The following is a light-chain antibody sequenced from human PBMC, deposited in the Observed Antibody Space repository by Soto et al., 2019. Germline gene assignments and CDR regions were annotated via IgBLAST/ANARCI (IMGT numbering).Light chain of an antibody. V-gene: IGLV2-14*01. CDR3: SSYRSSSTPVCV. CDR1: SSDVGAYNR. J-gene: IGLJ1*01. CDR2: EVS. Sequence: QCALTQAASLSGSPGRSISISCTGTSSDVGAYNRVSWYQQYPGQAPKVIIYEVSNRPSGVSYRFSGSKSGNTASLTISGLQAEDEADYYCSSYRSSSTPVCVFGSGTKVTVL.